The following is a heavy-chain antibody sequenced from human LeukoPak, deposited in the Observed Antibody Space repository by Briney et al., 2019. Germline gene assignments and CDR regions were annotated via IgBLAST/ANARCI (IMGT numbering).Heavy chain of an antibody. J-gene: IGHJ5*02. V-gene: IGHV4-30-4*08. CDR3: ASLTGTTGGGLS. CDR1: GGSISSGDYY. D-gene: IGHD1-7*01. Sequence: SQTLSLTCTVSGGSISSGDYYWSWIRQPPGKGLEWIGYIYYSGSTYYNPSLKSRVTISVDTSRNQFSLKLSSVTAADTAVYYCASLTGTTGGGLSWGQGTLVTVSS. CDR2: IYYSGST.